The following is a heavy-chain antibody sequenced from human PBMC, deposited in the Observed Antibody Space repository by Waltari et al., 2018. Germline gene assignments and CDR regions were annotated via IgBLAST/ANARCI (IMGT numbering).Heavy chain of an antibody. D-gene: IGHD1-26*01. CDR3: AREELTGSGSYAIDY. Sequence: QVQLQESGPGLVKPSQTLSLTCTVSGGSISSGSYYWSWIRQPAGKGLEWIGYIYTSGSTNSNPSLKSRVTISVDTSKNQFSLKLSSVTAADTAVYYCAREELTGSGSYAIDYWGQGTLVTVSS. J-gene: IGHJ4*02. CDR2: IYTSGST. CDR1: GGSISSGSYY. V-gene: IGHV4-61*09.